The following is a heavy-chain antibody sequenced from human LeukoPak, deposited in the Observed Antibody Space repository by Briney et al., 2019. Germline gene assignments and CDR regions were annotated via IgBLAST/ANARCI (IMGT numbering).Heavy chain of an antibody. CDR3: ATEMSTIRAAFDI. Sequence: KPSETLSLTCAFYGGSFSAYYRSWLRQPPGKGLEWIGEINHSGSTNYNPSLKSRVTISVDTSKNQFSLKLSSVTATDTAVYYCATEMSTIRAAFDIWGQGTMVTVSS. CDR2: INHSGST. CDR1: GGSFSAYY. J-gene: IGHJ3*02. D-gene: IGHD5-24*01. V-gene: IGHV4-34*01.